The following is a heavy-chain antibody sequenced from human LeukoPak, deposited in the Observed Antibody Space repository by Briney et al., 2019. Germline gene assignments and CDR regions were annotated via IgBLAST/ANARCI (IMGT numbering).Heavy chain of an antibody. CDR3: ARGTLKAAATDFDY. J-gene: IGHJ4*02. CDR2: IAGSGGST. CDR1: GFTFGSYA. V-gene: IGHV3-23*01. D-gene: IGHD6-13*01. Sequence: GGSLRLSCAASGFTFGSYAMTWVRQAPGKGLEWVSGIAGSGGSTYYADSVKGRFTISRDNAKNSLYLQMNSLRAEDTALYYCARGTLKAAATDFDYWGQGTLVTVSS.